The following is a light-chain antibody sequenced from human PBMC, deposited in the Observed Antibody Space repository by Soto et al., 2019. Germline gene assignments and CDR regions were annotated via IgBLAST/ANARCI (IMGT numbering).Light chain of an antibody. CDR2: DAS. CDR1: QSVSSY. Sequence: EIVLTQSPATLSLSPGERATLSCRASQSVSSYLAWYQQKPGQAPRLLIYDASNSATGIPARFSGSGSGTDFTLTISSLEPEDFAVYYCQQRSNWPPTFGQGTLLEIK. V-gene: IGKV3-11*01. J-gene: IGKJ5*01. CDR3: QQRSNWPPT.